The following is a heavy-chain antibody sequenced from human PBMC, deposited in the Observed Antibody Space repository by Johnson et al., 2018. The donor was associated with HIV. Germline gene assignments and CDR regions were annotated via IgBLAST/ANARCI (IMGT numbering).Heavy chain of an antibody. CDR2: ISYDGSNK. J-gene: IGHJ3*02. CDR1: GFTFSSYA. V-gene: IGHV3-30-3*01. D-gene: IGHD6-13*01. CDR3: AKEGPRRSSWSDAFDI. Sequence: VQLLESGGGLVQPGGSLRLSCAASGFTFSSYAMHWVRQAPGKGLEWVAVISYDGSNKYYADSVKGRFTISRDNSKNTLSLHMNSLRADDTAVYYCAKEGPRRSSWSDAFDIWGQGTMVTVSS.